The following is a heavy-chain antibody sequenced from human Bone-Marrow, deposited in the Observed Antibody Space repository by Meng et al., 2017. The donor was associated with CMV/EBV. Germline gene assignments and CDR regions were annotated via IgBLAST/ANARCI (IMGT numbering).Heavy chain of an antibody. CDR2: INHSGST. Sequence: SEPLSLTCTVYGGSFNAYYYNWFRQAPGKGLEWIGEINHSGSTHYNPSLRSLVTISVDKSKNQFSLRLTSVTAADTAVYYCASESATYLGGRIYYHGMDVWGQGTTVTVSS. J-gene: IGHJ6*02. CDR3: ASESATYLGGRIYYHGMDV. D-gene: IGHD1-26*01. V-gene: IGHV4-34*01. CDR1: GGSFNAYY.